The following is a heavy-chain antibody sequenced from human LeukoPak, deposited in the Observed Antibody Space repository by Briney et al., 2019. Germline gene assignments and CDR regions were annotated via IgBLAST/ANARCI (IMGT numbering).Heavy chain of an antibody. CDR2: ISSSGSTI. Sequence: GGSLRLSCAASGFTFSSYEMNWVRQAPGKGLEWVSYISSSGSTIYYADSVKGRFTISRDNAKNSLYLQMNSLRAEDTAVYYCARVRGSYHLDYWGQGTLVTVSS. V-gene: IGHV3-48*03. J-gene: IGHJ4*02. D-gene: IGHD1-26*01. CDR1: GFTFSSYE. CDR3: ARVRGSYHLDY.